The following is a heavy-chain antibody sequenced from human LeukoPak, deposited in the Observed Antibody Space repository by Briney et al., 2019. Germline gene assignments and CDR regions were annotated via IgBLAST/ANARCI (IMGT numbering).Heavy chain of an antibody. V-gene: IGHV3-30*02. CDR3: ARVATYDYVWGSYDADY. CDR2: IRYDGSNK. CDR1: GFTFSSYG. J-gene: IGHJ4*02. Sequence: GGSLRLSCEASGFTFSSYGMHWVRQAPGKGLEWVAFIRYDGSNKYYADSVKGRFTISRDNSKNTLYLQMNSLRAEDTAVYYCARVATYDYVWGSYDADYWGQGTLVTVSS. D-gene: IGHD3-16*01.